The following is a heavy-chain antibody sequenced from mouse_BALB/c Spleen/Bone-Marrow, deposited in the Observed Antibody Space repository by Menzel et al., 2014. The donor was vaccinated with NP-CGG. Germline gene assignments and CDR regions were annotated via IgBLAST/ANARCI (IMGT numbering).Heavy chain of an antibody. Sequence: VQVVESGPGLVQPSQSLSITCTVSGFSFTSYGVHWVRQSPGKGLEWLGVIWRGGSTDYNAAFMSRLSITKDNSKSRVFFKMNSLQADDTAVYYCAKNLDAMDYWGQGTSVTVSS. CDR2: IWRGGST. CDR3: AKNLDAMDY. CDR1: GFSFTSYG. V-gene: IGHV2-5*01. J-gene: IGHJ4*01.